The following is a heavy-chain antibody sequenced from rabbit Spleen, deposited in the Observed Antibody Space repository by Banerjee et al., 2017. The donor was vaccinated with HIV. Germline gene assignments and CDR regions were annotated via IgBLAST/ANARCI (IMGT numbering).Heavy chain of an antibody. CDR2: IDTGSSDYT. D-gene: IGHD3-1*01. J-gene: IGHJ4*01. V-gene: IGHV1S40*01. Sequence: QSLEESGGGPVKPGGTLTLTCKASGFSFSNYYYMCWVRQAPGKGLEWIACIDTGSSDYTYYASWAKGRFTISETSSTAVTLQMTSLTAADTATYFCARDLASVVGWNFNLWGPGTLVTVS. CDR3: ARDLASVVGWNFNL. CDR1: GFSFSNYYY.